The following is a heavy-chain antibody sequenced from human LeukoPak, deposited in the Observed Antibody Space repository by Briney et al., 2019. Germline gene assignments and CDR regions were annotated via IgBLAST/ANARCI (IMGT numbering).Heavy chain of an antibody. CDR3: ARDPSFAVAGTP. Sequence: GGSLRLSCAASGFPFSSYSMNWVRQAPGKGLEWVSSISSSSSYIYYADSVKGRFTISRDNAKNSLYLQMNSLRAEDTAVYYCARDPSFAVAGTPWGQGTLVTVSS. D-gene: IGHD6-19*01. CDR2: ISSSSSYI. CDR1: GFPFSSYS. V-gene: IGHV3-21*01. J-gene: IGHJ5*02.